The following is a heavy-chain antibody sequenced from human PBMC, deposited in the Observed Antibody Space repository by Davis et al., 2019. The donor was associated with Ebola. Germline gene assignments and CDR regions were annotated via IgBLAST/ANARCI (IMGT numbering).Heavy chain of an antibody. V-gene: IGHV5-10-1*01. Sequence: GESLKISCQGSGYSFTSYWISWVRQMPGKGLEWMGRIDPSDSYTNYSPSFQGHVTISADKSISTAYLQWSSLKASDTAMYYCARRNYRDLSVRGFDPWGQGTLVTVSS. CDR2: IDPSDSYT. CDR1: GYSFTSYW. D-gene: IGHD5-24*01. J-gene: IGHJ5*02. CDR3: ARRNYRDLSVRGFDP.